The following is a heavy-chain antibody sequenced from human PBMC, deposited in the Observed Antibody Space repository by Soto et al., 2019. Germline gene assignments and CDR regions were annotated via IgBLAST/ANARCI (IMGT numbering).Heavy chain of an antibody. CDR1: GGSVSGGSYY. J-gene: IGHJ6*04. Sequence: SETLSLTCTVSGGSVSGGSYYLSWILHPPGKGLEWIGYSYYSWSTDYNPSLKSRVTISVDTSKNQFSLKLSSVTAADTAVYYCARDGGGYDFWSGRPGDGMDVWGKGNTVTVS. V-gene: IGHV4-61*01. CDR3: ARDGGGYDFWSGRPGDGMDV. D-gene: IGHD3-3*01. CDR2: SYYSWST.